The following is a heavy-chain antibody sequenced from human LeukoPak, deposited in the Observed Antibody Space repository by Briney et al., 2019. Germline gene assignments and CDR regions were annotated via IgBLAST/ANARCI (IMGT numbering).Heavy chain of an antibody. J-gene: IGHJ6*02. V-gene: IGHV4-4*07. D-gene: IGHD2-2*03. CDR2: IYTSGST. Sequence: SETLSLTCTVSGGSISSYYWSWIRQPAGKGLEWIGRIYTSGSTNYNPSLKSRVTMSVDTSKNQFSLKLSPVTAADTAVYYCARDSAGYCSSTSCLPGDYYYYGMDVWGQGTTVTVSS. CDR3: ARDSAGYCSSTSCLPGDYYYYGMDV. CDR1: GGSISSYY.